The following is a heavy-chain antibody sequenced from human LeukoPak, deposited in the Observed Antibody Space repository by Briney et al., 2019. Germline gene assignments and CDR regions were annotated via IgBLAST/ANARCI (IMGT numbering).Heavy chain of an antibody. CDR3: AGHDYVWGSYRSKATPGRAY. Sequence: ASVKVSCKASGYTFTSYDINWVRQATGQGLEWMGWMNPNSGNTGYAQKFQGRVTMTRNTSISTAYMELSSLRSEDTAVYYCAGHDYVWGSYRSKATPGRAYWGQGTLVTVSS. J-gene: IGHJ4*02. D-gene: IGHD3-16*02. V-gene: IGHV1-8*01. CDR2: MNPNSGNT. CDR1: GYTFTSYD.